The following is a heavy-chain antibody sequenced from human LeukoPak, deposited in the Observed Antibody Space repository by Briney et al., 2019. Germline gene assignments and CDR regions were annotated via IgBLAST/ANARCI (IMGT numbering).Heavy chain of an antibody. CDR2: IYTSGST. Sequence: SETLSLTCTVSGGSISSYYWSWIRQPPGKGLEWIGYIYTSGSTNYNPSLKSRVTISVDTSKNQFSLNLSSVTAADTAVYYCAREDGSYSRYFDYWGQGTLVTVSS. CDR3: AREDGSYSRYFDY. CDR1: GGSISSYY. D-gene: IGHD1-26*01. V-gene: IGHV4-4*09. J-gene: IGHJ4*02.